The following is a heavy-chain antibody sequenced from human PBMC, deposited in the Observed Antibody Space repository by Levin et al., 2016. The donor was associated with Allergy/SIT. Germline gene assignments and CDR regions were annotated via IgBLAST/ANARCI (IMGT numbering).Heavy chain of an antibody. D-gene: IGHD6-13*01. CDR3: ARDIAAAMALDY. V-gene: IGHV3-7*05. Sequence: VRQMPGKGLEWVANIKQDGSEKYYVDSVKGRFTISRDNAKNSLYLQMNSLRAEDTAVYYCARDIAAAMALDYWGQGTLVTVSS. CDR2: IKQDGSEK. J-gene: IGHJ4*02.